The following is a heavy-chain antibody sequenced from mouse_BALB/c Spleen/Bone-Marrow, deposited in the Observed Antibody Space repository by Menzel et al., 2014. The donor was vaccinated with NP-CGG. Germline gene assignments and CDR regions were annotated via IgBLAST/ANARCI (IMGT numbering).Heavy chain of an antibody. D-gene: IGHD2-3*01. V-gene: IGHV7-3*02. CDR1: GVTFTDYY. J-gene: IGHJ1*01. CDR2: IRNKANGHTT. Sequence: EVMLVESGGGLVQPGGSLRLSCATSGVTFTDYYMSWVRQPPGKALEWLGFIRNKANGHTTEYSASVKGRFTISRDNSQSILYLQMNTLRAEDSATYYCARDINDGYYWHFDVWGAGTTVTVSS. CDR3: ARDINDGYYWHFDV.